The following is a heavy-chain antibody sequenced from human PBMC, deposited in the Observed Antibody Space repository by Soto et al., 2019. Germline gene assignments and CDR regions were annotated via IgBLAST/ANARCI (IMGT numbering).Heavy chain of an antibody. CDR1: GYTFTGYN. CDR2: INPNSGGT. D-gene: IGHD3-10*01. J-gene: IGHJ6*02. Sequence: ASVTVSCKASGYTFTGYNMHWVRQAPGQGLEWMGWINPNSGGTNYAQKFQGRVTMTRDTSISTAYMELSRLRSDDTAVYYCARDSKLLWFGADLKFYYYYGMDVWGQGTT. CDR3: ARDSKLLWFGADLKFYYYYGMDV. V-gene: IGHV1-2*02.